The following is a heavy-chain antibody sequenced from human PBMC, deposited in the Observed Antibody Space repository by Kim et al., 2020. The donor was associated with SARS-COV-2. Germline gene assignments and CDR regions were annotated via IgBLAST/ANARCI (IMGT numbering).Heavy chain of an antibody. V-gene: IGHV3-21*01. D-gene: IGHD3-16*01. CDR1: GFTFGTYP. J-gene: IGHJ4*02. CDR2: ICRNGYNT. Sequence: GGSLRLSCAASGFTFGTYPMHWVRQGPLKGLEYVSSICRNGYNTYYADSVKGRFTISRDNAKNSLYLQMNSLRVEDTGLYYCVRENTEAFGYFGGQGT. CDR3: VRENTEAFGYF.